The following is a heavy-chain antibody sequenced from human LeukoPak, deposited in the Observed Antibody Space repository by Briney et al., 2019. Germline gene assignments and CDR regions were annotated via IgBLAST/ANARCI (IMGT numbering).Heavy chain of an antibody. J-gene: IGHJ4*02. D-gene: IGHD6-13*01. CDR3: AAIIAAAGYRFDY. CDR1: GFTFSSYS. Sequence: GGSLRLSCAASGFTFSSYSMNWVRQAPGKGLEWVSSISSSSSYIYYADSVKGRFTISRDNAKNSLYLQMNSLRDEDTAVYYCAAIIAAAGYRFDYWGQGTLVTVSS. CDR2: ISSSSSYI. V-gene: IGHV3-21*01.